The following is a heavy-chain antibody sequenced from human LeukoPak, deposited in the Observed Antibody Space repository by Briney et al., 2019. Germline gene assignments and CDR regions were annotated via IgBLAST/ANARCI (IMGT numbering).Heavy chain of an antibody. CDR2: ISSSSSYI. V-gene: IGHV3-21*06. CDR3: ARDHQEYCSGGSCSNYDC. Sequence: GGSLRLSCAASGFTFSSYSMNWVRQAPGKGLEWVSSISSSSSYIYYADSVKGRFTISRDNAKNSLYLQMNSLRAEDTAVYYCARDHQEYCSGGSCSNYDCWGQGTLVTVSS. J-gene: IGHJ4*02. CDR1: GFTFSSYS. D-gene: IGHD2-15*01.